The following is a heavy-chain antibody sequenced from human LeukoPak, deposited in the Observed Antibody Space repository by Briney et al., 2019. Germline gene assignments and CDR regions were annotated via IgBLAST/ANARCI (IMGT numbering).Heavy chain of an antibody. V-gene: IGHV3-43*01. CDR1: GFTFDDYT. CDR2: ISWDGGST. Sequence: GGSLRLSCAASGFTFDDYTMHWVRQAPGKGLEWVSLISWDGGSTYYADSVKGRFTISRDNSKNALYLQMNSLRTEDTALYYCAKATRKYGSGSPDYWGQGTLVTVSS. J-gene: IGHJ4*02. D-gene: IGHD3-10*01. CDR3: AKATRKYGSGSPDY.